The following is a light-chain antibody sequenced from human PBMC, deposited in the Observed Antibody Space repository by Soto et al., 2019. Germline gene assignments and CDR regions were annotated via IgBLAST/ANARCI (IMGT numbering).Light chain of an antibody. Sequence: EIVLTQSPGTLSLSPGERATLSCRASQSVSNTYLAWYQQKPGQAPRLLIYGASSRAPGIPDRFSGSGSGTDFTLTISRLEPEDSEVYYCQQYGSSPPLTFGGGTKVDIK. V-gene: IGKV3-20*01. CDR3: QQYGSSPPLT. CDR1: QSVSNTY. J-gene: IGKJ4*01. CDR2: GAS.